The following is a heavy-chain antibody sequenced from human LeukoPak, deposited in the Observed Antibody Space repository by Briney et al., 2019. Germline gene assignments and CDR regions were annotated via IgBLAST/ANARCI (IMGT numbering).Heavy chain of an antibody. Sequence: GGSLRLSCAASGLTFSDYYMSWIRQAPGKGLEWVSYISSSSSYIYYADSVKGRFTISRDNAKNSLYLQMNSLRAEDTAVYYCARDRAAAGNDYWGQGTLVTVSS. J-gene: IGHJ4*02. CDR2: ISSSSSYI. V-gene: IGHV3-11*06. D-gene: IGHD6-13*01. CDR1: GLTFSDYY. CDR3: ARDRAAAGNDY.